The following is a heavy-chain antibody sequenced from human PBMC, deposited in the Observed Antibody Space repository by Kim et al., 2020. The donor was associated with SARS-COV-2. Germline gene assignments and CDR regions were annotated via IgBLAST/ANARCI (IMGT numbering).Heavy chain of an antibody. J-gene: IGHJ6*02. CDR3: ATSGNFGPPYFYYGMDV. V-gene: IGHV3-48*03. Sequence: GGSLRLSCAASGVTFSNYEINWVRQAPGKGLEWVSFVSSRGTTTHYADSVQGRFTISRDNAKNSLYLQMDSLRAEDTAIYYCATSGNFGPPYFYYGMDVWGQGTTVTVSS. CDR2: VSSRGTTT. D-gene: IGHD3-10*01. CDR1: GVTFSNYE.